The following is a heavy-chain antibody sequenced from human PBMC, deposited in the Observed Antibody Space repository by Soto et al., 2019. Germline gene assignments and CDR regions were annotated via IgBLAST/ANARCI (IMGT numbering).Heavy chain of an antibody. D-gene: IGHD1-20*01. CDR2: ISANDVGT. Sequence: GGSLRLSCEASGFTLRNYAMNCIRQAPGKGLEWVSLISANDVGTYYAESVKTRFTISTDQSRNTVYLQMDSLRADDTAIYYCAKAKNDYNWDNRPPFDYWGQGTLVTVSS. V-gene: IGHV3-23*01. CDR3: AKAKNDYNWDNRPPFDY. J-gene: IGHJ4*02. CDR1: GFTLRNYA.